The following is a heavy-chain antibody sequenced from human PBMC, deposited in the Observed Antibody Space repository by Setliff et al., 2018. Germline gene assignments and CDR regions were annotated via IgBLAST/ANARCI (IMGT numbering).Heavy chain of an antibody. D-gene: IGHD3-10*01. CDR1: GFTFSDYY. CDR3: ARDDSEITMVRGVRRHYYYGMDV. V-gene: IGHV3-11*04. J-gene: IGHJ6*02. CDR2: ISSSGSTI. Sequence: LRLSCAASGFTFSDYYMSWIRQAPGKGLEWVSYISSSGSTIYYADSVKGRFTISRDNAKNSLYLQMNSLRAEDTAVYYCARDDSEITMVRGVRRHYYYGMDVWGQGTTVTVSS.